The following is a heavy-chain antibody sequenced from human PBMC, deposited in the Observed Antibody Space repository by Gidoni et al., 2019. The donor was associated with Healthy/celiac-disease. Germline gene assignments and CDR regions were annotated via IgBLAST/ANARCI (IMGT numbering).Heavy chain of an antibody. CDR3: ARDSGSDLDY. V-gene: IGHV4-59*01. CDR2: IYYSGST. Sequence: QVQLQESGPGLATPSETLSLTCTVSGGSISSYYWSWIRQPPGKGLEWIGYIYYSGSTNYNPSLKSRVTISVDTSKNQFSLKLSSVTAADTAVYYCARDSGSDLDYWGQGTLVTVSS. CDR1: GGSISSYY. D-gene: IGHD2-21*01. J-gene: IGHJ4*02.